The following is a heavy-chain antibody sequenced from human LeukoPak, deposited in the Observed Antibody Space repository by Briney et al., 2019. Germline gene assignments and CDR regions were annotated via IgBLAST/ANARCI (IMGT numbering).Heavy chain of an antibody. D-gene: IGHD3-10*01. J-gene: IGHJ6*02. CDR2: INPNSGGT. V-gene: IGHV1-2*06. CDR3: ARADYYGSGTLERGMDV. Sequence: ASVKVSCKASGYTFTGYYMHWVRQAPGQGLEWMGRINPNSGGTNYAQKFQGRVTMTRDTSISTAYMELSRLRSDDTAVYYCARADYYGSGTLERGMDVRGQGTTVTVSS. CDR1: GYTFTGYY.